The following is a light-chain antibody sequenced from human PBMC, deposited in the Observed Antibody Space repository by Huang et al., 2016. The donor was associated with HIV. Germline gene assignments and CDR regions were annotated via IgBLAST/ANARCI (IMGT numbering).Light chain of an antibody. CDR3: QQYDSLPYT. J-gene: IGKJ2*01. CDR2: DAS. V-gene: IGKV1-33*01. CDR1: QDIGNY. Sequence: DIQMTQSPSSLSASLGDRVTITCQASQDIGNYLNWYQQKPGRAPTFLIYDASSLEKGVPSRFSGSGSGTDFTFTISSLQPEDIATYYCQQYDSLPYTFGQGTKLQIK.